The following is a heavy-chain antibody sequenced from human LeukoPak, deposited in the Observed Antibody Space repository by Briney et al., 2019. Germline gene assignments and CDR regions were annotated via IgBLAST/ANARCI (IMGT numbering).Heavy chain of an antibody. J-gene: IGHJ6*03. CDR3: ARETLGWNPNYMDV. Sequence: ASVKVSCKASGGTFSGYAISWVRQAPGQGLEWMGRIIPIFGTANYAQKFQGRVTITTDESTSTAYMELSSLRSEDTAVYYYARETLGWNPNYMDVWGKGTTVTVSS. CDR1: GGTFSGYA. D-gene: IGHD1-1*01. CDR2: IIPIFGTA. V-gene: IGHV1-69*05.